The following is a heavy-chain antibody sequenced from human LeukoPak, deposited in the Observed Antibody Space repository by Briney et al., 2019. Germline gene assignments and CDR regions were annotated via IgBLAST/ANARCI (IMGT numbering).Heavy chain of an antibody. CDR1: GGSFSGYY. CDR3: ALIPPGYGYGFDY. Sequence: PSETLSLTCTVSGGSFSGYYWSWIRQPPGKGLEWVGCIYHGESNQYNPSLKSRVSISADTSKNQFSLKLSSVTAADTAVYYCALIPPGYGYGFDYWGQGTLVTVSS. J-gene: IGHJ4*02. V-gene: IGHV4-59*08. D-gene: IGHD5-18*01. CDR2: IYHGESN.